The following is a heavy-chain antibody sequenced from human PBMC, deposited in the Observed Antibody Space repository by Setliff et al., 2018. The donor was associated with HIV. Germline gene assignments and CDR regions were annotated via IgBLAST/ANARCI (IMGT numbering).Heavy chain of an antibody. CDR3: ARDLQNPVVVLAATVFYYGMDV. V-gene: IGHV1-2*02. D-gene: IGHD2-15*01. CDR2: INPNSGGT. J-gene: IGHJ6*02. CDR1: GYTFTAYN. Sequence: ASVKVSCKASGYTFTAYNMHWVRQAPGQGLEWMGWINPNSGGTKYAQKLQGRVAMTRDTSISTAYMELTRLTSDDTAVYFCARDLQNPVVVLAATVFYYGMDVWGQGTAVTVSS.